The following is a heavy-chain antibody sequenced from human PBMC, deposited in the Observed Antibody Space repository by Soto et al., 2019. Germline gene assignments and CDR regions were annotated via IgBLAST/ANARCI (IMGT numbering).Heavy chain of an antibody. Sequence: QVQLVQSGAEVKKPGSSVKVSCKASGGTFSSYAISWVRQAPGQGLEWMGGIIPIFGTATYAQKFQGRVTITADESTSTAYMELRSVRSKDTAVYYCARALLAGTTRLPQGEAFDPCGQGTLVTVSS. V-gene: IGHV1-69*01. J-gene: IGHJ5*02. CDR1: GGTFSSYA. D-gene: IGHD1-7*01. CDR2: IIPIFGTA. CDR3: ARALLAGTTRLPQGEAFDP.